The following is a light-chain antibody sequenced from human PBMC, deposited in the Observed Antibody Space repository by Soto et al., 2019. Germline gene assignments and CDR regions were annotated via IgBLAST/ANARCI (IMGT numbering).Light chain of an antibody. CDR2: DVG. CDR3: CSYAASYTFHV. Sequence: QSALTQPRSVSGSPGQSVTISCTGTSSDVGGYNYVSWYQQHPGKAPKLMIYDVGKRPSGVPDRFAGSKSGNPASLTISGRQAEDEADDYCCSYAASYTFHVFGTGTKVTVL. J-gene: IGLJ1*01. V-gene: IGLV2-11*01. CDR1: SSDVGGYNY.